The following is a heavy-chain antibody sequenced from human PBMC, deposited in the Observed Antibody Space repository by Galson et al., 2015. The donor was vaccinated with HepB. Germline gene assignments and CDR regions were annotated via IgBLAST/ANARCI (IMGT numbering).Heavy chain of an antibody. CDR1: GYTFTSYG. J-gene: IGHJ6*03. CDR2: IIPIFGTA. D-gene: IGHD2-2*02. Sequence: TVKVSCKASGYTFTSYGISWVRQAPGQGLEWKGGIIPIFGTANYAQKFQGRVTITADESTSTAYMELSSLRSEDTAVYYCARVGRIVVVPAAIRDYYYYMDVWGKGTTVTVSS. V-gene: IGHV1-69*13. CDR3: ARVGRIVVVPAAIRDYYYYMDV.